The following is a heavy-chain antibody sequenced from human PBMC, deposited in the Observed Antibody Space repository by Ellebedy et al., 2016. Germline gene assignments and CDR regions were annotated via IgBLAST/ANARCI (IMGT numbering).Heavy chain of an antibody. CDR1: GFTFSSYA. D-gene: IGHD6-19*01. CDR2: ISGSGGST. J-gene: IGHJ4*02. V-gene: IGHV3-23*01. Sequence: GGSLRLXXAASGFTFSSYAMSWVRQAPGKGLEWVSAISGSGGSTYYADSVKGRFTISRDNSKNTLYLQMNSLRAEDTAVYYCAIFPSGWSTFDYWGQGTLVTVSS. CDR3: AIFPSGWSTFDY.